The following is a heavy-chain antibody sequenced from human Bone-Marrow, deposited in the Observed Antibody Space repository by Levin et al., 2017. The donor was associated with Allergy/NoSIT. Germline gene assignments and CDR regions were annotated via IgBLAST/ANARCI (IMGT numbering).Heavy chain of an antibody. CDR3: TRGDKMAPYYGMDV. CDR1: GFSFGDYA. V-gene: IGHV3-49*04. J-gene: IGHJ6*02. CDR2: IRSELYGGKT. Sequence: GGSLRLSCTASGFSFGDYAMSWVRQAPGKGLEWVALIRSELYGGKTDYAASVKGRFTVSRDESKSLAYLQMNSLKTEDTAVYYWTRGDKMAPYYGMDVWGQGTTVTVSS. D-gene: IGHD5-24*01.